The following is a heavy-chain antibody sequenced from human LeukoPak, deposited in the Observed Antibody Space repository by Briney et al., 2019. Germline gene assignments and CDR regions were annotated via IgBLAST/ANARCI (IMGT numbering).Heavy chain of an antibody. D-gene: IGHD2-2*01. V-gene: IGHV4-39*01. CDR1: GGSISSSSYY. CDR3: ARHSGRGIVVVPAATFDY. J-gene: IGHJ4*02. Sequence: PSETLSLTCTVSGGSISSSSYYWGWIRQPPGKGLEWIGSIYYSGSTYYNPSLKSRVTISVDTSKNQFSLKLSSVTAADTAVYYCARHSGRGIVVVPAATFDYWGQGTLVTVSP. CDR2: IYYSGST.